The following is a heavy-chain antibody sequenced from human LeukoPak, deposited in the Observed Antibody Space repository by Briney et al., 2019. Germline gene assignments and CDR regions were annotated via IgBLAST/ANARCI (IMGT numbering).Heavy chain of an antibody. D-gene: IGHD5-12*01. CDR2: INHSGST. J-gene: IGHJ4*02. V-gene: IGHV4-34*01. CDR3: ARGWNSGYDQTFDY. CDR1: GGSFSGYY. Sequence: SETLSLTCAVYGGSFSGYYRSWIRQPPGKGLEWIGEINHSGSTNYNPSLKSRVTISVDTSKNQFSLKLSSVTAADTAVYYCARGWNSGYDQTFDYWGQGTLVTVSS.